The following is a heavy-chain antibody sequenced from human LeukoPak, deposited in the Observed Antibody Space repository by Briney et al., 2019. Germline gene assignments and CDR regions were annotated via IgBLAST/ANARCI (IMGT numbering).Heavy chain of an antibody. Sequence: KISQTLSLTCAISGDIVSSNSAAWHWIRQSPSRGLEWLGRTYYRSKWYNDYAVSVKSRITINPDTSKNQFSLQLNSVTPEDTAVYYCARETYSTFYGMDVWGQGTTVTVSS. CDR2: TYYRSKWYN. D-gene: IGHD6-13*01. J-gene: IGHJ6*02. CDR3: ARETYSTFYGMDV. CDR1: GDIVSSNSAA. V-gene: IGHV6-1*01.